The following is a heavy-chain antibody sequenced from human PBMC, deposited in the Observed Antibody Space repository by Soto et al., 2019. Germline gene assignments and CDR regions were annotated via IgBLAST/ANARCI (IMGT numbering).Heavy chain of an antibody. CDR1: GGTFSTYA. D-gene: IGHD5-18*01. CDR3: ASGIQLWLRRINNGYSG. V-gene: IGHV1-69*12. Sequence: QVQLVQSGAEVKKPESSVKVSCKAPGGTFSTYAISWVRQAPGQGLEWMGGIIPMFGTANYAQRFQDRVTITAHESTNTVYMELSSLRSADTAVYFCASGIQLWLRRINNGYSGWGQGTLVTVSS. J-gene: IGHJ4*02. CDR2: IIPMFGTA.